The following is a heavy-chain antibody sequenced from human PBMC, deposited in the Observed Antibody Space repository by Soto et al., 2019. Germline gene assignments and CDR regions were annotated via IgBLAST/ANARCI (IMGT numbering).Heavy chain of an antibody. V-gene: IGHV3-9*01. CDR1: GFTFDDYA. CDR3: AKDFTFFGLAYGDYASSAYGMDV. D-gene: IGHD4-17*01. Sequence: PGGSLRLSCAASGFTFDDYAMHWVRQAPGKGLEWVSGISWNSGSIGYADSVKGRFTISRDNAKNSLYLQMNSLRAEDAALYYCAKDFTFFGLAYGDYASSAYGMDVWGQGTTVTVSS. CDR2: ISWNSGSI. J-gene: IGHJ6*02.